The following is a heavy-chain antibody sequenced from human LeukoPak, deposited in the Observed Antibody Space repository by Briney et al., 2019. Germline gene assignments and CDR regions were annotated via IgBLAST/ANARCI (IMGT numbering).Heavy chain of an antibody. J-gene: IGHJ4*02. CDR2: IYSGGST. V-gene: IGHV3-66*01. CDR3: ARDLRRDDYVWGSYRSFDY. D-gene: IGHD3-16*02. CDR1: GFTVSSNY. Sequence: XGSLRLSCAASGFTVSSNYMSWVRQAPGKGLEWVSAIYSGGSTYYADSVKGRFTISRDNAKNSLYLQMNSLRAEDTAVYYCARDLRRDDYVWGSYRSFDYWGQGTLVTVSS.